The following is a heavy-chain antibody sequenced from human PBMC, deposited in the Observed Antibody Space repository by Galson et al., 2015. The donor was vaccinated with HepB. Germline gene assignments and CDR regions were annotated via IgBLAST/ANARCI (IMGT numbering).Heavy chain of an antibody. V-gene: IGHV3-30*18. D-gene: IGHD5-12*01. J-gene: IGHJ3*02. CDR3: AKDPDYSRYEYAFDI. CDR1: GFNFSNYG. Sequence: SLRLSCAASGFNFSNYGMHWVRQAPGKGLEWVAIISGDGTKKYYAVSVKGRFPISRDNSKNTLYLQLDSLRPEDTAVYYCAKDPDYSRYEYAFDIWGQGTMVTVSS. CDR2: ISGDGTKK.